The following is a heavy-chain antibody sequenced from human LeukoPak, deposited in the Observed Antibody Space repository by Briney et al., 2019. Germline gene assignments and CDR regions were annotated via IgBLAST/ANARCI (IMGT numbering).Heavy chain of an antibody. V-gene: IGHV1-69*04. CDR3: ARDGRYCSSTSCHWADY. D-gene: IGHD2-2*01. Sequence: SVKVSCKASGGTFSSYTISWVRQAPGQGLEWMGRIIPILGIANYAQKFQGRVTITADKSTSTAYMELSSLRSEDTAVYYCARDGRYCSSTSCHWADYWGQGTLVTVSS. J-gene: IGHJ4*02. CDR1: GGTFSSYT. CDR2: IIPILGIA.